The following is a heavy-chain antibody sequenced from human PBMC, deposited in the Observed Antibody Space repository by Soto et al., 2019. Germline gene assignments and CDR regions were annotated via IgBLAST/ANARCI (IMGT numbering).Heavy chain of an antibody. J-gene: IGHJ5*02. CDR3: ARTLNRDIVVVPAAIMYWFDP. D-gene: IGHD2-2*01. V-gene: IGHV1-69*01. Sequence: QVQLVQSGAEVKKPGSSVKVSCKASGGTFSSYAISWVRQAPGQGLEWMGGIIPIFGTANYAQKFQGRVTITADESTRTAYMELSSLRSEDTAVYYCARTLNRDIVVVPAAIMYWFDPWGQGTLVTVSS. CDR2: IIPIFGTA. CDR1: GGTFSSYA.